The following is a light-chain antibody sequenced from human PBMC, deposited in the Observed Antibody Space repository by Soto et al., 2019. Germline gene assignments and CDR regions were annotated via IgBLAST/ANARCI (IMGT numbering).Light chain of an antibody. Sequence: DIQMTQSPSSLSASVGDRVTITCRASQDISSYLDWFQQKPGKAPKFLIYAASSLQSGVPSKFSGSGSGTDFTLTISSLQPEDFATYYCQQYNNYPLTFGGGTKVEIK. J-gene: IGKJ4*01. CDR3: QQYNNYPLT. CDR2: AAS. CDR1: QDISSY. V-gene: IGKV1-16*02.